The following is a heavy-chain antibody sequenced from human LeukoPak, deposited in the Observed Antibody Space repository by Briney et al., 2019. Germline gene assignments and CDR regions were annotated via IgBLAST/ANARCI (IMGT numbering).Heavy chain of an antibody. Sequence: SETLSLTCTVSGGSISSYYWSWIRQPPGKGLEWIGYIYYSGSTNYNPSLKSRVTISVDTSKNQFSLKLSSVTAADTAVYYCARGGDVWGSYRYPDYWGQGTLVTVSS. CDR2: IYYSGST. CDR1: GGSISSYY. CDR3: ARGGDVWGSYRYPDY. V-gene: IGHV4-59*01. J-gene: IGHJ4*02. D-gene: IGHD3-16*02.